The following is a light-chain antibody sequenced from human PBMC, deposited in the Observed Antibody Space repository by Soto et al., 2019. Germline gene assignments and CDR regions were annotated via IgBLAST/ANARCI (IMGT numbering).Light chain of an antibody. V-gene: IGKV4-1*01. CDR2: WAS. CDR3: QQYYSSLLT. CDR1: QSVLYSSDNKNY. Sequence: DIVMTQSPDSLAVSLGERATINCKSSQSVLYSSDNKNYLDWYQQKPGQPPKLLIYWASTRESGVPERFSGSGSGTDFTLTISSLQAEDVAVYYCQQYYSSLLTFGGGTKVEIK. J-gene: IGKJ4*01.